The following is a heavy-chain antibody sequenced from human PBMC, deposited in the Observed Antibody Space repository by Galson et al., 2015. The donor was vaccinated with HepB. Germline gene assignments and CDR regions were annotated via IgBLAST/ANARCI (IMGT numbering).Heavy chain of an antibody. Sequence: SLRLSCAASGFTFSSHALHWVRQTPGKGLEWVAIISSDGTSDHYADSVKGRFTISRDSSKNTLYLQMNTVGPEDTAIYHCARGTYSNGGFSFLIDYRGQGTLVTVSS. CDR1: GFTFSSHA. D-gene: IGHD2-15*01. CDR3: ARGTYSNGGFSFLIDY. V-gene: IGHV3-30-3*01. CDR2: ISSDGTSD. J-gene: IGHJ4*02.